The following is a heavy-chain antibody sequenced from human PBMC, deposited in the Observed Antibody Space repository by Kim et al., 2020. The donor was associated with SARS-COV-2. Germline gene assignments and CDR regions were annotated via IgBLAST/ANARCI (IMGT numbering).Heavy chain of an antibody. CDR1: GFTFSTYS. CDR3: ARESDFDSSGYGFLSR. D-gene: IGHD3-22*01. V-gene: IGHV3-21*01. J-gene: IGHJ4*02. Sequence: GGSLRLSCVASGFTFSTYSMDWVRQAPGKGLEWVSSISTSGRYMYYADSVKGRFTISRDNAKNSLYLQMNSLTAEDTAIYYCARESDFDSSGYGFLSRWGLGTLVTVSS. CDR2: ISTSGRYM.